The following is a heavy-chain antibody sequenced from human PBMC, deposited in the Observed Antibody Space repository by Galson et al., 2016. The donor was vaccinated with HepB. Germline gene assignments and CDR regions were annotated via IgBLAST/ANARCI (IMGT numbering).Heavy chain of an antibody. D-gene: IGHD2-15*01. Sequence: SLRLSCAASGFGLGGNAMTWVRQAPGKGLEWVAGIEGSTDNTHYADSVKGRFTISRDKSKNTLCLQMNTLRAEDTAVYFCAKDLLGWSFDYWGQGALVSVSS. CDR2: IEGSTDNT. J-gene: IGHJ4*02. V-gene: IGHV3-23*01. CDR1: GFGLGGNA. CDR3: AKDLLGWSFDY.